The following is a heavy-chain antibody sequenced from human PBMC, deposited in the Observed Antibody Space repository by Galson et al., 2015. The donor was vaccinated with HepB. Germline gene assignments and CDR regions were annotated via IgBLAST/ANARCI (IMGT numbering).Heavy chain of an antibody. V-gene: IGHV3-66*02. CDR1: GFTVSSNY. Sequence: SLRLSCAASGFTVSSNYMSWVRQAPGKGLEWVSVIYSGGSTYYADSVKGRFTISRDNSKNTLYLQMNSLRAEDTAVYYCAGTEQQLVPRYFQHWGQGTLVTVSS. CDR3: AGTEQQLVPRYFQH. CDR2: IYSGGST. D-gene: IGHD6-13*01. J-gene: IGHJ1*01.